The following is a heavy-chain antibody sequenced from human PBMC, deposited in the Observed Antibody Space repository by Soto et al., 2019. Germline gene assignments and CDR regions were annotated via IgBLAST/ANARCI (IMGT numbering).Heavy chain of an antibody. CDR3: ATDQPTQTRNKLLWFGPNTN. CDR1: GYSLTELS. J-gene: IGHJ4*02. V-gene: IGHV1-24*01. Sequence: ASVKVSCEVSGYSLTELSMHWVRQAPGKGLEWMGGFDPEDGETIYAQKFQGRVTMTEDTSTDTAYMELSSLRSEDTAVYYCATDQPTQTRNKLLWFGPNTNWGQGTLVTV. D-gene: IGHD3-10*01. CDR2: FDPEDGET.